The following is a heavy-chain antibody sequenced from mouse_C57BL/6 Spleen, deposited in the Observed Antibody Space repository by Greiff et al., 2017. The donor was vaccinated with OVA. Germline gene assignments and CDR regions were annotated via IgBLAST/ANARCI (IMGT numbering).Heavy chain of an antibody. D-gene: IGHD2-1*01. CDR2: INPNNGGT. CDR3: ARIYYGNHWYFDV. Sequence: VQLQPSGPELVKPGASVKMSCKASGYTFTDYNMHWVKQSHGKSLEWIGYINPNNGGTSYNQKFKGKATLTVNKSSSTAYMELRSLTSEDSAVYYCARIYYGNHWYFDVWGTGTTVTVSS. V-gene: IGHV1-22*01. CDR1: GYTFTDYN. J-gene: IGHJ1*03.